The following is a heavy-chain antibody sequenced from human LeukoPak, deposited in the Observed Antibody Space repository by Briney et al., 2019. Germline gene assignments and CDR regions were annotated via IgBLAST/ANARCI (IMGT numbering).Heavy chain of an antibody. Sequence: GGSLRLSCAASGFAFSNSNMNWVRQAPGKGLEWVSYISSSSDTIYYADSVKGRFTISRDNAKNSLYVQVNSLRAEDTAVYYCARDDYYDSSGHSQDYWGQGTLVTVSS. D-gene: IGHD3-22*01. CDR2: ISSSSDTI. V-gene: IGHV3-48*01. CDR3: ARDDYYDSSGHSQDY. CDR1: GFAFSNSN. J-gene: IGHJ4*02.